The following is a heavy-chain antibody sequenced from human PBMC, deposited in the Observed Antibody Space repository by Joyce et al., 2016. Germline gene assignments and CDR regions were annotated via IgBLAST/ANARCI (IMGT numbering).Heavy chain of an antibody. V-gene: IGHV3-23*01. Sequence: EVQLLESGGGLVQPGGSLRLSCAASAFTFGNYAMHWVRQAPGRGLEWISGITSSGERTYYADSVKGRFTVSRDNSKNTLSLQMNSLRAEDTAIYYCAKGMATILDYFDNWGQGSLVTVSS. CDR3: AKGMATILDYFDN. CDR2: ITSSGERT. J-gene: IGHJ4*02. CDR1: AFTFGNYA. D-gene: IGHD5-12*01.